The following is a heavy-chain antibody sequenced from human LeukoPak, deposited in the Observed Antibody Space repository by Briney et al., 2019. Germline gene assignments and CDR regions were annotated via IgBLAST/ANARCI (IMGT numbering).Heavy chain of an antibody. V-gene: IGHV3-30*02. J-gene: IGHJ3*02. Sequence: GGSLRLSCAASGFTFSSYGMHWVRQAPGKGLEWVAVIWYGGSNKHYADSVKGRFTISRDNSKNTLYLQMNSLRAEDTAVYYCAKESDNDAFDIWGQGTMVTVSS. CDR1: GFTFSSYG. CDR2: IWYGGSNK. D-gene: IGHD2-21*02. CDR3: AKESDNDAFDI.